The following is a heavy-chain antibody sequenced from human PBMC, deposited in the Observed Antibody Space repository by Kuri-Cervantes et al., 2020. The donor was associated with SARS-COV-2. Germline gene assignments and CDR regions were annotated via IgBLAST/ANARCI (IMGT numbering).Heavy chain of an antibody. V-gene: IGHV3-30*18. CDR3: AKDRDCSGGSCYDYYYYGIDV. CDR1: GFTFSSYG. D-gene: IGHD2-15*01. J-gene: IGHJ6*02. Sequence: GESLKLSCAASGFTFSSYGMHWVRQAPGKGLEWVAVISYDGSNKYYADSVKGRFTISRDNSKNTLYLQMNSLRAEDTAVYYCAKDRDCSGGSCYDYYYYGIDVWGQGTTVTVSS. CDR2: ISYDGSNK.